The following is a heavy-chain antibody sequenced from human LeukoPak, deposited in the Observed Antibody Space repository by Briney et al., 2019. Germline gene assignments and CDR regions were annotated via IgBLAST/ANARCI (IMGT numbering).Heavy chain of an antibody. J-gene: IGHJ6*02. Sequence: SETLSLTCTVSGGSISSNSYYWGWIRQPPGKGLEWIGSIYYSGGTNYNPSLKSRVTISVDTSKSQFSLKLSSVTAADTAVYYCARDRGQWLGTTGWFDIWGQGTTVTVSS. CDR3: ARDRGQWLGTTGWFDI. V-gene: IGHV4-39*07. CDR2: IYYSGGT. CDR1: GGSISSNSYY. D-gene: IGHD6-19*01.